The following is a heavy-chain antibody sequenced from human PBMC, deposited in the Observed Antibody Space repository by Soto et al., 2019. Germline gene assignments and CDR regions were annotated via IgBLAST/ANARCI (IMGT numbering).Heavy chain of an antibody. Sequence: GGSLRLSWAASGFTFSSYSMNWVRQAPGKGLEWVSSISSSSSYIYYADSVKGRFTISRDNAKNSLYLQMNSLRAEDTVVYYCARDWDYGLLYYYYGMDVWGQGTTVTVSS. V-gene: IGHV3-21*01. J-gene: IGHJ6*02. CDR1: GFTFSSYS. CDR2: ISSSSSYI. D-gene: IGHD4-17*01. CDR3: ARDWDYGLLYYYYGMDV.